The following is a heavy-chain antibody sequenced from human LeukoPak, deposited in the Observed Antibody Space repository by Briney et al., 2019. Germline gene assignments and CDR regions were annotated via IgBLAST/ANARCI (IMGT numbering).Heavy chain of an antibody. CDR2: ITRISEGGIT. Sequence: GGSLRLSCAASGLTFSQAWMSWVRQAPGKAREWVSRITRISEGGITDFSALVKDRFTMSRDDSKNTLYLNMNSLKIEDTAVYYCTTDLGYFDNNGYPHWGQGTLVTVSS. D-gene: IGHD3-22*01. CDR1: GLTFSQAW. V-gene: IGHV3-15*01. J-gene: IGHJ4*02. CDR3: TTDLGYFDNNGYPH.